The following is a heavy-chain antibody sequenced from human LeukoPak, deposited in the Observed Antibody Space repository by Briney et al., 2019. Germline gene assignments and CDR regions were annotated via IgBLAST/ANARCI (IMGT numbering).Heavy chain of an antibody. CDR3: ARDTGAWGYYFDY. J-gene: IGHJ4*02. CDR1: GFNFTNYT. V-gene: IGHV3-21*01. CDR2: ISSSSTYI. D-gene: IGHD1-14*01. Sequence: GGSLRLSCAASGFNFTNYTVNWVRQAPGTGLERVSSISSSSTYIYYADSVKGRVTISRDNSKNSLYLQVNSLRAEDTAVYYCARDTGAWGYYFDYWGQGTLVTVSS.